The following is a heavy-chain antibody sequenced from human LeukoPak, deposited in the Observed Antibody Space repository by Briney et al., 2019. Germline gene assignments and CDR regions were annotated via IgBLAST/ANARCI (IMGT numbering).Heavy chain of an antibody. CDR1: GYTFTGYY. V-gene: IGHV1-2*06. J-gene: IGHJ6*02. CDR3: ARSREYSSGWVRAPYCYYGMDV. D-gene: IGHD6-19*01. CDR2: INPNSGGT. Sequence: ASVKVSCKASGYTFTGYYMHWVRQAPGQGLEWMGRINPNSGGTNYAQKFQGGVTMTRDTSISTAYMELSRLRSDDTAVYYCARSREYSSGWVRAPYCYYGMDVWGQGTTVTVSS.